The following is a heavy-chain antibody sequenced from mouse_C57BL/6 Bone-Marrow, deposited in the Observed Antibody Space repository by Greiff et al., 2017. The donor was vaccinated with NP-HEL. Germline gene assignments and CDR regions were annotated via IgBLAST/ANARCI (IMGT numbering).Heavy chain of an antibody. CDR2: ISSGSSTI. CDR1: GFTFSDYG. CDR3: ARRVFGYDRGYYFDY. D-gene: IGHD2-2*01. V-gene: IGHV5-17*01. J-gene: IGHJ2*01. Sequence: EVQGVESGGGLVKPGGSLKLSCAASGFTFSDYGMHWVRQAPEKGLEWVAYISSGSSTIYYADTVKGRFTISRDNAKNTLFLQMTSLRSEDTAMYYCARRVFGYDRGYYFDYWGQGTTLTVSS.